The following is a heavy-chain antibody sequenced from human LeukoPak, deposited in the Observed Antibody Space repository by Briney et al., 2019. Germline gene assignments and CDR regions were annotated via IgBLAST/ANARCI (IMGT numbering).Heavy chain of an antibody. V-gene: IGHV3-21*01. Sequence: GGSLRLSCAASGFTFSSYSMNWVRQAPGKGLEWVSSISSSSTYIYYADSLKGRFTISRDNAKNSLYLQMNSLRVEDTAVYYCAREDCTIGAVCSSLLDHWGRGTLVTVSS. CDR1: GFTFSSYS. J-gene: IGHJ4*02. CDR3: AREDCTIGAVCSSLLDH. D-gene: IGHD2-8*01. CDR2: ISSSSTYI.